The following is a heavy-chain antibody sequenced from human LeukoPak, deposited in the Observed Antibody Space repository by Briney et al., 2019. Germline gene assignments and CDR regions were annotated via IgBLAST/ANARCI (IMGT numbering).Heavy chain of an antibody. CDR1: GFTFSSYG. CDR3: ASSGELHFDY. J-gene: IGHJ4*02. Sequence: GGSLRLSCAASGFTFSSYGMHWVRQAPGKGLEWVAVISYDGSNKYYADSVKGRFTISRDNSKNTLYLQMNSLRAEDTAVYYCASSGELHFDYWGQGTLVTVSS. D-gene: IGHD1-26*01. V-gene: IGHV3-30*03. CDR2: ISYDGSNK.